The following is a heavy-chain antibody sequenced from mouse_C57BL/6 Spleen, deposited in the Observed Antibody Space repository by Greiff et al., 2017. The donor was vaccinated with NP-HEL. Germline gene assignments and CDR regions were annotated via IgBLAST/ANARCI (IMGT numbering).Heavy chain of an antibody. J-gene: IGHJ4*01. D-gene: IGHD2-1*01. CDR3: ARGGNGYAMDY. Sequence: QVQLQQPGAELVKPGASVKLSCKASGYTFTRYWMHWVKQRPGQGLEWIGMIHPNSGSTNYNEKFKSKATLTVDKSSSTAYMQLSSLTSEDSSVYYCARGGNGYAMDYWGQGTSVTVAA. CDR2: IHPNSGST. V-gene: IGHV1-64*01. CDR1: GYTFTRYW.